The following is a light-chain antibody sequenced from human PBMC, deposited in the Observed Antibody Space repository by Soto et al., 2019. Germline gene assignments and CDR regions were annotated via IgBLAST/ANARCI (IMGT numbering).Light chain of an antibody. Sequence: DIQMTQSPSTLSASVGDRVTITCRASQSISSWLAWYQQKPGKAPRLLIFKASSLQSGVPSRFRGSGSGTEFTLTISSLQPDDFAPYYCQQYNTYWTFGQGTKVETK. V-gene: IGKV1-5*03. CDR1: QSISSW. CDR2: KAS. CDR3: QQYNTYWT. J-gene: IGKJ1*01.